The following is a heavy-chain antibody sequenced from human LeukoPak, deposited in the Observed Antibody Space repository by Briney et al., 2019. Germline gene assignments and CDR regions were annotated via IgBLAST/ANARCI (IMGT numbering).Heavy chain of an antibody. Sequence: AGSLSLSCAASGFTVSSNYMSWVRQAPGKGLEWVSVIYSGGNTYYADSVKGRFTISRDNSKNTLYLQMNSLRAEDTAVYYCASGYCSGGHCYSVYFQHWGQGTLVTVSS. CDR2: IYSGGNT. J-gene: IGHJ1*01. CDR1: GFTVSSNY. V-gene: IGHV3-53*01. D-gene: IGHD2-15*01. CDR3: ASGYCSGGHCYSVYFQH.